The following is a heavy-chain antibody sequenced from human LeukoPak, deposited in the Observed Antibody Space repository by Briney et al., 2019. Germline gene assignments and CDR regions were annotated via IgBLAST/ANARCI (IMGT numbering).Heavy chain of an antibody. D-gene: IGHD3-10*02. CDR2: IKKDGSEK. CDR1: GFTFSSYW. Sequence: GGSLRLSCAASGFTFSSYWMSWVRQAPGKGLEWVANIKKDGSEKYYVDSVKGRFTISRDNAKNSLYLQMNSPRAEDTAVYYCAELGITMIGGVWGKGTTVTISS. CDR3: AELGITMIGGV. J-gene: IGHJ6*04. V-gene: IGHV3-7*01.